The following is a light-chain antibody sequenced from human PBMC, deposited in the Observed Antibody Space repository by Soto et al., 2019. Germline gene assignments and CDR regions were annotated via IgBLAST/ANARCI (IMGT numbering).Light chain of an antibody. CDR2: DAS. CDR3: QEYSSYTWT. CDR1: QTVERW. Sequence: PSTLLASVGDRVIITCRASQTVERWMAWYQQKAGKVPKLLIYDASTLASGVPSRFSGSGSGTEFTLTISSLQPDDFATFYCQEYSSYTWTFGHGTKVDIK. J-gene: IGKJ1*01. V-gene: IGKV1-5*01.